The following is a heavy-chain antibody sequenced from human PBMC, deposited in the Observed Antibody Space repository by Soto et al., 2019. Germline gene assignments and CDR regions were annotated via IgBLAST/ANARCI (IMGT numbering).Heavy chain of an antibody. CDR3: ARDLLRLTIPGN. D-gene: IGHD2-21*01. CDR1: GFTFSSYS. V-gene: IGHV3-21*01. Sequence: GGSLRLSCAASGFTFSSYSMNWVRQAPGKGLEWVSSISSSSGYIYYADSVKGRFTISRDNAKNSLYLQMNSLRAEDTAVYYCARDLLRLTIPGNWGQGTLVTVSS. CDR2: ISSSSGYI. J-gene: IGHJ4*02.